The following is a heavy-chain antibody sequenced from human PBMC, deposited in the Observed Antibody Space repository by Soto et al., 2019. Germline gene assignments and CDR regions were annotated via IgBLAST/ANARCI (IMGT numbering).Heavy chain of an antibody. D-gene: IGHD1-1*01. Sequence: EVQLVESGGGLVQPGGSLRLSCAASGFTFSNYWMSWVRQAPGKGLEWVANIKQDGGDKYYVDSVKGRFSISRDNAKNSLYLHMSSRRAEDAAVYYCARVQSLAGVYWGQAPLVTVSS. J-gene: IGHJ4*02. CDR3: ARVQSLAGVY. CDR2: IKQDGGDK. V-gene: IGHV3-7*05. CDR1: GFTFSNYW.